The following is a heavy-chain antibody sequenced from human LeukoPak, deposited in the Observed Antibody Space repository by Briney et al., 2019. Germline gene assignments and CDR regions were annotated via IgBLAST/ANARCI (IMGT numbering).Heavy chain of an antibody. J-gene: IGHJ4*02. CDR2: INPNSGGT. D-gene: IGHD5-12*01. CDR3: ARDRWGSGYDPSYFDY. CDR1: GYTFTGYY. Sequence: ASVKVSCKASGYTFTGYYMHWVRQAPGQGLEWMGWINPNSGGTNYAQKFQGRVTMTRDTSISTAYMELSRLRFDDTAVYYCARDRWGSGYDPSYFDYWGQGTLVTVSS. V-gene: IGHV1-2*02.